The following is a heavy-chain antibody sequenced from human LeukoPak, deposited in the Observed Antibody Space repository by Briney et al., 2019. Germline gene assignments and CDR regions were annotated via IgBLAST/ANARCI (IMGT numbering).Heavy chain of an antibody. D-gene: IGHD4-17*01. CDR1: GFTFSSYA. CDR2: ITWSGDNM. V-gene: IGHV3-9*01. Sequence: SLRLSCAASGFTFSSYAMHWVRQVPGKGLEWVSGITWSGDNMGYVDSVKGRFTISRDNAKKSLYLQMNSLRSEDTAFYYCTREITVTTGMPNWFDPWGQGTLVIVSS. CDR3: TREITVTTGMPNWFDP. J-gene: IGHJ5*02.